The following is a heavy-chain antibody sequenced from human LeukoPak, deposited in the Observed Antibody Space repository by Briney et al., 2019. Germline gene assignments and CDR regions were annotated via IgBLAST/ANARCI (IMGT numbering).Heavy chain of an antibody. J-gene: IGHJ4*02. CDR3: AREQQLVFDY. Sequence: PGGSLRLSCAASGFIFDDYDMNWVRQAPGKGLGWVSHINWNGNTIGYGDSVKGRFTISRDNAKNSLYLQMNSLRAEDTAVYYCAREQQLVFDYWGQGTLVTVSS. V-gene: IGHV3-20*04. CDR2: INWNGNTI. D-gene: IGHD6-13*01. CDR1: GFIFDDYD.